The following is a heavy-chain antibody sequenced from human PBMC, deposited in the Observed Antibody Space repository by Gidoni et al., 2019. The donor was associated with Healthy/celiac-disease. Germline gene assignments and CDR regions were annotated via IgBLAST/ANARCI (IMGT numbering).Heavy chain of an antibody. CDR3: ARESGKLLWFGESENWFDP. D-gene: IGHD3-10*01. V-gene: IGHV1-2*04. CDR1: GYTFTGYY. CDR2: INPNSGGT. Sequence: QVQLVQSGAEVKKPGASVKVSCKASGYTFTGYYMHWVRQTPGQGLEWMGWINPNSGGTNYAQKFQGWVTMTRDTSISTAYMELSRLRSDDTAVYYCARESGKLLWFGESENWFDPWGQGTLVTVSS. J-gene: IGHJ5*02.